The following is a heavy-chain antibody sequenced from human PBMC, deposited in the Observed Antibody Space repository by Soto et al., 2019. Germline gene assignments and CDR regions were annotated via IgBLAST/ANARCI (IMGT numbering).Heavy chain of an antibody. V-gene: IGHV1-2*04. CDR3: ATSLSLDSSSSDPDAFDI. D-gene: IGHD6-6*01. J-gene: IGHJ3*02. CDR2: INPNSGGT. Sequence: ASLKVSCKASGYTFTGYYMHWVRQAPGQGLEWMGWINPNSGGTNYAQKFQGWVTMTRDTSISTAYMELSRLRSDDTAVYYCATSLSLDSSSSDPDAFDICGQGTMVTVSS. CDR1: GYTFTGYY.